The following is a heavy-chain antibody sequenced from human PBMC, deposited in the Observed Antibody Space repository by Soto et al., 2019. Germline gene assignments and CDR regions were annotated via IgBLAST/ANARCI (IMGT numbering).Heavy chain of an antibody. CDR3: AKAYTGYYYYGMDV. CDR2: ITTSSSYI. Sequence: TGGSLRLSCAASGFTFSSYSMNWVRQAPGKGLEWVSSITTSSSYIYYADSVKGRFTISRDNSKNTPYLQMNSLRAEDTAVYYCAKAYTGYYYYGMDVWCQGTSVTGSS. D-gene: IGHD4-4*01. J-gene: IGHJ6*02. CDR1: GFTFSSYS. V-gene: IGHV3-21*04.